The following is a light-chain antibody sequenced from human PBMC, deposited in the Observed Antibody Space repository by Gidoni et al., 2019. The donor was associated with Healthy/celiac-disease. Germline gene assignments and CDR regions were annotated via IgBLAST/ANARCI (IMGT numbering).Light chain of an antibody. CDR3: CSYAGSYTWV. V-gene: IGLV2-11*01. J-gene: IGLJ3*02. CDR1: SSDVGGYNY. CDR2: DVS. Sequence: QSALTQPRPVSGSPAQSVTISCTGTSSDVGGYNYVSWYQQHPGKAPKLMIYDVSKRPSGVPDRFSGSKSGNTASLTISGLQAEDEADYYCCSYAGSYTWVFGGGTKLTVL.